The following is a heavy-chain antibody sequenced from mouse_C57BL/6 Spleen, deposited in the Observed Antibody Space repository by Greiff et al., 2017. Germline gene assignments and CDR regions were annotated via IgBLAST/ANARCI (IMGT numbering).Heavy chain of an antibody. Sequence: VKLMESGAELVKPGASVKLSCKASGYTFTEYTIHWVKQRSGQGLEWIGWFYPGSGSIKYNEKFKDKATLTADESSSTVYMELSRLTSEDSAVYFCARHEEDYYGSSLFDYWGQGTTLTVSS. D-gene: IGHD1-1*01. CDR3: ARHEEDYYGSSLFDY. CDR2: FYPGSGSI. CDR1: GYTFTEYT. V-gene: IGHV1-62-2*01. J-gene: IGHJ2*01.